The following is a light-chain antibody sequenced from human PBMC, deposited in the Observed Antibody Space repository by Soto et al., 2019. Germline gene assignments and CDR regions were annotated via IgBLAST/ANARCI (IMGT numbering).Light chain of an antibody. V-gene: IGLV2-11*01. CDR1: SSDVGGYDY. CDR3: CSYTRPSNWV. Sequence: QSALTQPRSVSGSPGQSVTISCTGSSSDVGGYDYVSWYLQHPGKAPKLILYDVTKRPSGVADRFSGTKSGNTASLTISGLRAEDEGDYYYCSYTRPSNWVFGGGTKVTVL. J-gene: IGLJ3*02. CDR2: DVT.